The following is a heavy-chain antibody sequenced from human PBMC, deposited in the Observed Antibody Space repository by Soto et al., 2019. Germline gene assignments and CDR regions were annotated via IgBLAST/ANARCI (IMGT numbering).Heavy chain of an antibody. CDR3: AKDTNWNGRRGAFDI. D-gene: IGHD1-20*01. CDR1: GLNIISNY. J-gene: IGHJ3*02. Sequence: GGSMRLSCTASGLNIISNYMSWVRQKTGKGLEWVSAISGSGGSTYYADSVKGRFTISRDNSKNTLYLQMNSLRAEDTAVYYCAKDTNWNGRRGAFDIWGQGTMVTV. V-gene: IGHV3-23*01. CDR2: ISGSGGST.